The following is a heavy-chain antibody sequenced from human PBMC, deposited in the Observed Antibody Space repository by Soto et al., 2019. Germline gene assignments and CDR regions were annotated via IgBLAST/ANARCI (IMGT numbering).Heavy chain of an antibody. CDR2: IVVGSGNT. J-gene: IGHJ6*02. D-gene: IGHD5-18*01. V-gene: IGHV1-58*01. CDR1: GFTFTSSA. Sequence: SVKVSCKASGFTFTSSAVQWVRQARGQRLEWIGWIVVGSGNTNYAQKFQERVTITRDMSTSTAYMELSSLRSEDTAVYYCAVDGYSYGSNYYYYGMDVWGQGTTVTVSS. CDR3: AVDGYSYGSNYYYYGMDV.